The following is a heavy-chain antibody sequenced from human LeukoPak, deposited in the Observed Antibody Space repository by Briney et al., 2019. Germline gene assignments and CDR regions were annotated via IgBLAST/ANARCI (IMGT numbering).Heavy chain of an antibody. CDR2: IDNEGSGT. V-gene: IGHV3-74*01. J-gene: IGHJ4*02. CDR3: ATGSGLWSPDY. Sequence: PGGSLRLSCAASGFTFSSYWMHWLRQAPGKGLVWVSRIDNEGSGTSYADSVKGRSTISRDNAKNRLYVQMNNLRVEDTAVYYCATGSGLWSPDYWGQGTLVSVSS. CDR1: GFTFSSYW. D-gene: IGHD5-18*01.